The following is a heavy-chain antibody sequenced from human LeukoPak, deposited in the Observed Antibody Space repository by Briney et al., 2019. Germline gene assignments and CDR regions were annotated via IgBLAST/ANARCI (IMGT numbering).Heavy chain of an antibody. D-gene: IGHD3-22*01. J-gene: IGHJ4*02. CDR2: INPNSGGT. CDR1: GYTFTSYG. V-gene: IGHV1-2*04. CDR3: ARGYDSSGYLH. Sequence: AAVQVSCKASGYTFTSYGISWVRQAPGQGLEWMGWINPNSGGTNYAQKFQGWVTMTRDTSISTACMELSRLRSDDTAVYYCARGYDSSGYLHWGQGTLVTVSS.